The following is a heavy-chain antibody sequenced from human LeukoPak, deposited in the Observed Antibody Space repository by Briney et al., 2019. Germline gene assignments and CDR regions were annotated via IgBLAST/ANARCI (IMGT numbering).Heavy chain of an antibody. CDR1: GYTFTSYY. D-gene: IGHD3-3*01. Sequence: ASVKVSCKASGYTFTSYYMHWVRQAPGQGLEWMGIINPSGGSTSYAQKFQGRVTMTRDTSTSTVYMELRSLRSDDTAVYYCARAYYDPEVAFDIWGQGTMVTVSS. V-gene: IGHV1-46*01. CDR3: ARAYYDPEVAFDI. J-gene: IGHJ3*02. CDR2: INPSGGST.